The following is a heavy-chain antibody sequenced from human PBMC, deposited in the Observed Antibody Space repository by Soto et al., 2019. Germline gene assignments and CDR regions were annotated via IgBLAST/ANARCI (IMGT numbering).Heavy chain of an antibody. Sequence: WGSLRLSCAASGCTFNNYAITWVRHAPGKWLEWVSGISGSGVSTYYADSVKGRFTISRDNSNNTLYLQMNSLIADDTAIYFFGHDPHPAGRSHNYHAMDLWGQGTTVTVSS. CDR1: GCTFNNYA. CDR2: ISGSGVST. J-gene: IGHJ6*02. CDR3: GHDPHPAGRSHNYHAMDL. V-gene: IGHV3-23*01.